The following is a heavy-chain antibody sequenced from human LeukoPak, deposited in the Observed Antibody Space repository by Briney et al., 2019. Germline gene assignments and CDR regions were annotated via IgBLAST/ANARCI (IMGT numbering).Heavy chain of an antibody. D-gene: IGHD6-19*01. Sequence: GGSLRLSCAASGFTFSSYAMSWVRQAPGKGLEWVSAISGSGGNTYYADSVKGRFTISRDNSKNTLYLQMNSLRAEDTAVYYCAKDVKAVAGTQLIDYWGQGTLVTVSS. V-gene: IGHV3-23*01. CDR1: GFTFSSYA. J-gene: IGHJ4*02. CDR3: AKDVKAVAGTQLIDY. CDR2: ISGSGGNT.